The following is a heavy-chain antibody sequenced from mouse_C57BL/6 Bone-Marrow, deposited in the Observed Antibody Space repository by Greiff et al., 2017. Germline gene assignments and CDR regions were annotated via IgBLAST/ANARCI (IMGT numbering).Heavy chain of an antibody. CDR2: INPYNGGT. D-gene: IGHD4-1*01. CDR3: ARLWDAMDY. V-gene: IGHV1-19*01. Sequence: EVHLVESGPVLVKPGASVKMSCKASGYTFTDYYMNWVKQSHGKSLEWIGVINPYNGGTSYNQKFKGKATLTVDKSSSTAYMELNSLTSEDSAVYYCARLWDAMDYWGQGTSVTVSS. J-gene: IGHJ4*01. CDR1: GYTFTDYY.